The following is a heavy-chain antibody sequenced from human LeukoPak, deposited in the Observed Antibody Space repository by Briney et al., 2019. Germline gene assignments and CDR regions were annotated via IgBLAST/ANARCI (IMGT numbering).Heavy chain of an antibody. V-gene: IGHV3-23*01. Sequence: PGGSLRLSSAVSGFTFSHYGMSWVRQAPGTGLDWVGSLTDSGDATYYADSVKGRLTISRDNSNSTLYLHISGLRDEDTAVYYCARGYSHNSGGWLDPWGQGTLVTVSS. CDR2: LTDSGDAT. CDR1: GFTFSHYG. D-gene: IGHD5-12*01. CDR3: ARGYSHNSGGWLDP. J-gene: IGHJ5*02.